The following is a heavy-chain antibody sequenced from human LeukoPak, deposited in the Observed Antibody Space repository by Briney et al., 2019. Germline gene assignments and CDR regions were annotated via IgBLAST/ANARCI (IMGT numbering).Heavy chain of an antibody. CDR3: ARDLGIAARSWFDP. D-gene: IGHD6-6*01. V-gene: IGHV4-61*02. CDR1: GGSISSGSYY. J-gene: IGHJ5*02. Sequence: SETLSLTCTVSGGSISSGSYYWSWIRQPAGKGLEWIGRIYTSGSTNYNPSLKSRVTISVDTSKNQFSLKLSSVTAADTAVYYCARDLGIAARSWFDPWGQGTLVTVSS. CDR2: IYTSGST.